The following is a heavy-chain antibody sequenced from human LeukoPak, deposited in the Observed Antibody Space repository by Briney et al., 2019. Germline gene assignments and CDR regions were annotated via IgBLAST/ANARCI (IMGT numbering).Heavy chain of an antibody. CDR3: ARTYGDYVYILGY. D-gene: IGHD4-17*01. CDR1: GFTLSSYA. J-gene: IGHJ4*02. Sequence: GGSLRLSCVVSGFTLSSYAMSWVRQAPGQGLEWVSVIYSGGSTYYADSVKGRFTISRDISKNTVYLQMNSLRAEDTAVYYCARTYGDYVYILGYWGQGTLVTVSS. CDR2: IYSGGST. V-gene: IGHV3-53*01.